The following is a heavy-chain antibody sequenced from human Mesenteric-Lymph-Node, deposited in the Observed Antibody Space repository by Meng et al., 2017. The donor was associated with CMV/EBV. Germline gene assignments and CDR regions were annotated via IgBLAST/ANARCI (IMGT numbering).Heavy chain of an antibody. D-gene: IGHD2-15*01. CDR3: ARDVKGVGKLLSGAFDI. CDR2: INAGNGNT. Sequence: YTFTSYAMHWVRQAPGQRLEWMGWINAGNGNTKYSQKFQGRVTITRDTSASTAYMELSSLRSEDTAVYYCARDVKGVGKLLSGAFDIWGQGTMVTVSS. CDR1: YTFTSYA. V-gene: IGHV1-3*01. J-gene: IGHJ3*02.